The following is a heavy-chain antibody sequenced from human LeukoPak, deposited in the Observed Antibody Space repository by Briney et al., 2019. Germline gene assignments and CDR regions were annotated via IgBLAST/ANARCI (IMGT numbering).Heavy chain of an antibody. V-gene: IGHV4-59*01. CDR1: GGSISSYY. CDR2: IYYSGST. CDR3: ARDHITGTLLGTYYYYYGMDV. D-gene: IGHD1-20*01. J-gene: IGHJ6*02. Sequence: SETLSLTCTVSGGSISSYYWSWIRQPPGKGLEWIGYIYYSGSTNYNTSLKSRVISVDTSKNQFSLKLSSVTAADTAVYYCARDHITGTLLGTYYYYYGMDVWGQGTTVTVSS.